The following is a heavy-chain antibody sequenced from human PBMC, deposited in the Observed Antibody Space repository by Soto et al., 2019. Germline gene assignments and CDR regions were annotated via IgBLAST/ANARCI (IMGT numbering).Heavy chain of an antibody. CDR2: ISTYNENT. V-gene: IGHV1-18*01. Sequence: QVQLVQSGAEVKKPGASVKVSCKASGYTFTRYGVSWVRQAPGQGLEWMGWISTYNENTNYAQKFQGRVNMTRDTSTSTVYVELASLTSDDTAVYYCAREGYCSSGSCALYSHDFFGMDVWGQGTTVTVSS. J-gene: IGHJ6*02. CDR1: GYTFTRYG. CDR3: AREGYCSSGSCALYSHDFFGMDV. D-gene: IGHD2-15*01.